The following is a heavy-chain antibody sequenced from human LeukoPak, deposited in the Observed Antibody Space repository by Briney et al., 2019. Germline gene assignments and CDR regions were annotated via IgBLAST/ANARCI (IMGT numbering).Heavy chain of an antibody. CDR1: GFILSSYG. Sequence: GGSLRLSCAASGFILSSYGMSWVRQAPGKGLEWVSSISGSGDSKYYADPVKGRFTISRDNSKNTLYVQMNSLRAEDTAVYYCAKETYYYDTSDYGWGQGTLVTVSS. V-gene: IGHV3-23*01. CDR3: AKETYYYDTSDYG. J-gene: IGHJ4*02. D-gene: IGHD3-22*01. CDR2: ISGSGDSK.